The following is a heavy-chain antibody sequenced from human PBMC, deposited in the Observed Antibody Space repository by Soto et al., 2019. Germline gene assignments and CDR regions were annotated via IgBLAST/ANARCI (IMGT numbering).Heavy chain of an antibody. J-gene: IGHJ3*02. Sequence: GGSLRLSCAASGFTFSSYGMHWVRQAPGKGLEWVAVISYDGSNKYYADSVKGRFTISRDNSKNTLYLQMNSLRAEDTAVYYCAKGLHIVVVTVSAFDIWGQGTMVTV. CDR1: GFTFSSYG. CDR3: AKGLHIVVVTVSAFDI. V-gene: IGHV3-30*18. D-gene: IGHD2-21*02. CDR2: ISYDGSNK.